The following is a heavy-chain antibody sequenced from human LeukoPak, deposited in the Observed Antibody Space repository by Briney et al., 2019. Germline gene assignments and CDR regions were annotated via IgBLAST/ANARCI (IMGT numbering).Heavy chain of an antibody. CDR1: GGSISSSSYY. V-gene: IGHV4-39*01. J-gene: IGHJ4*02. Sequence: SETLSLTCTVSGGSISSSSYYWGWISQPPGKGREWIGSIYYSGSTYYNPSLKSRVTISVDTSKNQFSLKLSSVTAADTAVYYCASWVCGGDCSYFDYWGQGTLVTVSS. D-gene: IGHD2-21*02. CDR3: ASWVCGGDCSYFDY. CDR2: IYYSGST.